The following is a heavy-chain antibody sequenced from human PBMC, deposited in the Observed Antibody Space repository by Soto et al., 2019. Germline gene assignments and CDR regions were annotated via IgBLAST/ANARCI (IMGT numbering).Heavy chain of an antibody. Sequence: GGSLRLSCAASGFTCSSYAMSWVRQAPGKGLEWVSAISGSGGSTYYADSVKGRFTVSRDNSKNTLYLQMNSLRAEDTAVYYCAKDHRGNAYCGGDCYSGDDAFDIWGQGTMVTVSS. D-gene: IGHD2-21*02. V-gene: IGHV3-23*01. CDR2: ISGSGGST. J-gene: IGHJ3*02. CDR3: AKDHRGNAYCGGDCYSGDDAFDI. CDR1: GFTCSSYA.